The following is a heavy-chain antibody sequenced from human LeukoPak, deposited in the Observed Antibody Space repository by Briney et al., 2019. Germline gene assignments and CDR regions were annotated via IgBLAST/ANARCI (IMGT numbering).Heavy chain of an antibody. J-gene: IGHJ4*02. D-gene: IGHD4-17*01. CDR3: ARESTVTTMGY. CDR1: GGSFSGYY. V-gene: IGHV4-34*01. CDR2: INHSGST. Sequence: PSETLSLTCAVYGGSFSGYYWSWIRQPPGKGLEWIGEINHSGSTNYNPSLKSRVTISVDTPKNQFSLKLSSVTAADTAVYYCARESTVTTMGYWGQGTLVTVSS.